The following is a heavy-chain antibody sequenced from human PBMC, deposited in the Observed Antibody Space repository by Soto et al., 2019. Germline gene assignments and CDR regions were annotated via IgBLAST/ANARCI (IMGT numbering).Heavy chain of an antibody. D-gene: IGHD3-9*01. Sequence: EVQLVESGGGLVQPGGSLRLSCAASGFTFSSYSMNWVRQAPGKGLEWVSYISSSSSTIYYADSVKGRFTISRDNAKNSLYLQMNSLIDEDTAVYYCARVGYYDILTGYYFPYGMDVWGQGTTVTVSS. J-gene: IGHJ6*02. CDR1: GFTFSSYS. V-gene: IGHV3-48*02. CDR3: ARVGYYDILTGYYFPYGMDV. CDR2: ISSSSSTI.